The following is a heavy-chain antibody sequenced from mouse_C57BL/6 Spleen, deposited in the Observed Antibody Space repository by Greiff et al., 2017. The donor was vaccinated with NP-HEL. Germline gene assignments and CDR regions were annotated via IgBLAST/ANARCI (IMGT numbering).Heavy chain of an antibody. D-gene: IGHD2-5*01. CDR3: ARGDSNYLYAMDY. J-gene: IGHJ4*01. Sequence: VQLQQPGAELVRPGTSVKLSCKASGYTFTSYWMHWVKQRPGQGLEWIGVIDPSDSYTNYNQKFKGKATLTVDTSSSTAYMQLSSLTSEDSAVYYSARGDSNYLYAMDYWGKGTSVTVSS. V-gene: IGHV1-59*01. CDR1: GYTFTSYW. CDR2: IDPSDSYT.